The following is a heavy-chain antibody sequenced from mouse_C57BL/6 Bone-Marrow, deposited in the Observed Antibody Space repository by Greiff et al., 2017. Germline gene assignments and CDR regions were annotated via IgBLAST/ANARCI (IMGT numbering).Heavy chain of an antibody. CDR2: IYPRSGNT. Sequence: QVQLQQSGAELARPGASVKLSCKASGYTFTSYGISWVKQRTGQGLEWIGEIYPRSGNTYYNEKFKGKATLTADKSSITAYMELRSLTSEDSAVYFCARRQYLPAWFAYWGQGTLVTVSA. V-gene: IGHV1-81*01. D-gene: IGHD6-2*01. CDR3: ARRQYLPAWFAY. CDR1: GYTFTSYG. J-gene: IGHJ3*01.